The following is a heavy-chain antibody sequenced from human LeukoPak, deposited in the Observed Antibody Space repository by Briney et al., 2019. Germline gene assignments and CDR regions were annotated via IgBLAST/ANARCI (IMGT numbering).Heavy chain of an antibody. CDR2: ISAYNGNT. CDR1: GYTFTSYG. J-gene: IGHJ4*02. CDR3: ARDQGSDVLWWSLQPDYFDY. D-gene: IGHD2-21*01. Sequence: GASVKVSCKASGYTFTSYGISWVRQAPGQGLEWMGWISAYNGNTNYAQKLQGRVTMTTDTSTSTAYMELRSLRSDDTAVYYCARDQGSDVLWWSLQPDYFDYWGQGTLVTVSP. V-gene: IGHV1-18*01.